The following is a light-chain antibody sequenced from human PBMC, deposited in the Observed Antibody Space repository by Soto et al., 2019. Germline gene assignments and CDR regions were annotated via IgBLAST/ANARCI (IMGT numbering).Light chain of an antibody. CDR1: KSVSSSY. CDR3: QQYGSSSLT. CDR2: GAS. J-gene: IGKJ4*01. Sequence: EIVLTQSPGTLSLSPGERATLSCRASKSVSSSYLAWYQQKPGQAPRLLIYGASSRATGIPDRFSGSGSGTDFTLTISRLEPEDFALYYCQQYGSSSLTFGGGTKVEIK. V-gene: IGKV3-20*01.